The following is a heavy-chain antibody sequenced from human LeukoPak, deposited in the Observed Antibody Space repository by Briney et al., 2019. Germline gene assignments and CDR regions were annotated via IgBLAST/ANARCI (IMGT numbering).Heavy chain of an antibody. V-gene: IGHV3-23*01. CDR3: AKDQAYCGGDCYTNIDY. J-gene: IGHJ4*02. CDR1: GFTFADYG. CDR2: ISGNGGST. Sequence: GGSLRLSCIGSGFTFADYGLSWVRQAPGKGLEWVSAISGNGGSTYYADSVKGRFTISRDSSKNTLYLQMNSLRAEDTAVYYCAKDQAYCGGDCYTNIDYWGQGTLVTVSS. D-gene: IGHD2-21*02.